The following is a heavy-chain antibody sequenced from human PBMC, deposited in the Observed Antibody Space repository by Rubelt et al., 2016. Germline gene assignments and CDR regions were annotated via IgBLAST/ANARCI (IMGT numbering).Heavy chain of an antibody. D-gene: IGHD6-13*01. J-gene: IGHJ3*01. CDR3: ARHVVAAAPLGV. CDR2: IYYTGSA. CDR1: GGSINTYY. Sequence: QVQLQESGPGLVKPSETLSLTCNVSGGSINTYYWSWIRQPPGKGLEWIGYIYYTGSANYNPTLKSRVTISVDTSKHHFSLKLTSVTAADSAVYYCARHVVAAAPLGVWGQGTMVTVSS. V-gene: IGHV4-59*08.